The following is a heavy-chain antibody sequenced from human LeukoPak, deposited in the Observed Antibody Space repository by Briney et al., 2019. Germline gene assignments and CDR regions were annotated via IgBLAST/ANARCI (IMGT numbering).Heavy chain of an antibody. J-gene: IGHJ5*02. Sequence: SETLSLTCTVSAGSISSNYRSWIRQPAGGGLEGSGRIYTSGSTNYNPSPKSRVTMPVDTSKNQFSLKLSSVTAAATAVYYCARDNFMDYGSGRYPTCGQGTLVTVSS. CDR1: AGSISSNY. CDR2: IYTSGST. CDR3: ARDNFMDYGSGRYPT. D-gene: IGHD3-10*01. V-gene: IGHV4-4*07.